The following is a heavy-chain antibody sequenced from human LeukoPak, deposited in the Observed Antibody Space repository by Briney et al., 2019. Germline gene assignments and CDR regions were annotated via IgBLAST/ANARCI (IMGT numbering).Heavy chain of an antibody. CDR2: INPNSGGT. CDR1: GYTFTSYD. V-gene: IGHV1-2*02. Sequence: ASVKVSCKASGYTFTSYDINWVRQATGQGLEWMGWINPNSGGTNYAQKFQGRVTMTRDTSISTAYMELSRLRSDDTAVYYCARSGYSSSWTGGWFDPWGQGTLVTVSS. J-gene: IGHJ5*02. D-gene: IGHD6-13*01. CDR3: ARSGYSSSWTGGWFDP.